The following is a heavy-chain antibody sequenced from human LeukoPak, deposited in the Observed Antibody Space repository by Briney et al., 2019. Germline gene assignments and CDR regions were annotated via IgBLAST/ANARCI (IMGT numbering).Heavy chain of an antibody. CDR2: ISYDGSNK. J-gene: IGHJ4*02. CDR3: AKWQAVPNPYYFDY. CDR1: GFTFSSYG. V-gene: IGHV3-30*18. Sequence: GGSLRLSCAASGFTFSSYGMHWVRQAPGEGLEWVAVISYDGSNKYYADSVKGRFTISRDNSKNTLYLQMNSLRAEDTAVYYCAKWQAVPNPYYFDYWGQGTLVTVSS. D-gene: IGHD2-15*01.